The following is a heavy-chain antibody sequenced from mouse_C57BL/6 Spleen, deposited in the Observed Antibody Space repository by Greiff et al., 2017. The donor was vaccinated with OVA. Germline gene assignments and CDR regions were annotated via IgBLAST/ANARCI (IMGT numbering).Heavy chain of an antibody. CDR3: ASPLFITRDYFDY. Sequence: QSCKASGYTFTSYWMHWVKQRPGRGLEWIGRIDPNSGGTKYNEKFKSKATLTVDKPSSTAYMQLSSLTSEDSAVYYCASPLFITRDYFDYWGQGTTLTVSS. J-gene: IGHJ2*01. V-gene: IGHV1-72*01. CDR2: IDPNSGGT. D-gene: IGHD1-1*01. CDR1: GYTFTSYW.